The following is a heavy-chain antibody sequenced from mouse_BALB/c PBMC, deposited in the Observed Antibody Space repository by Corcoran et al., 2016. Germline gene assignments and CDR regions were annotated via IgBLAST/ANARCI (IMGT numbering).Heavy chain of an antibody. J-gene: IGHJ2*01. Sequence: QIQLVQSGPELKKPGETVQISCKASGYTFTYYGMNWVKQAPGKGLKGMGWINTYTGEPTYADDFKGRFAFSLETSASTAYLQINNLKNEDMATYFCATLYGSSLYYFDYWGQGTTLTVSS. CDR3: ATLYGSSLYYFDY. D-gene: IGHD1-1*01. CDR1: GYTFTYYG. CDR2: INTYTGEP. V-gene: IGHV9-1*02.